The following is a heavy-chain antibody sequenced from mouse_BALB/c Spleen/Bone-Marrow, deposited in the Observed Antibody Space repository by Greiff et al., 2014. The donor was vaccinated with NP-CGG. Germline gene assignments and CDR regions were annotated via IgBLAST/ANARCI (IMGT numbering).Heavy chain of an antibody. CDR2: FSSGDNYT. CDR3: ARQRTGTGYFDN. V-gene: IGHV5-9*02. Sequence: EVQVVESGGGLVKPGGSLKLSCAASGFAFSSYDMSWVRQTPEKRLEWVATFSSGDNYTYYPDSVKGRFTLSRDNARNTLYLQMTSRRAEATAFCYCARQRTGTGYFDNWGQGTTLPVPP. D-gene: IGHD4-1*01. CDR1: GFAFSSYD. J-gene: IGHJ2*01.